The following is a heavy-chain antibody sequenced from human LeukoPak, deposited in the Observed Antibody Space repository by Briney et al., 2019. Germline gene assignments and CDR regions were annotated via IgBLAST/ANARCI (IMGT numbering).Heavy chain of an antibody. CDR3: ARALGVRGVTIWFDP. Sequence: SQTLSLTWTVSGGSISSGNYYWSWIRQPPGKGLEWIGYIYYSGSTYYNPSLKSRVTISVDTSKNQFSLKLSSVTAADTAVYYCARALGVRGVTIWFDPWGQGTLVTVSS. V-gene: IGHV4-30-4*01. J-gene: IGHJ5*02. CDR2: IYYSGST. CDR1: GGSISSGNYY. D-gene: IGHD3-10*01.